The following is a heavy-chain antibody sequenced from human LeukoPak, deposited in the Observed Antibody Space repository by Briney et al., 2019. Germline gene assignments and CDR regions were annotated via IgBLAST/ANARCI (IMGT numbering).Heavy chain of an antibody. CDR3: ARLLLWFGELTVDYYYYMDV. CDR1: GYTFTGYY. Sequence: ASVKVSCKASGYTFTGYYMHWVRQAPGQGLEWMGWISAYNGNTNYAQKLQGRVTMTTDTSTSTAYMELRSLRSDDTAVYYCARLLLWFGELTVDYYYYMDVWGKGTTVTISS. D-gene: IGHD3-10*01. J-gene: IGHJ6*03. V-gene: IGHV1-18*04. CDR2: ISAYNGNT.